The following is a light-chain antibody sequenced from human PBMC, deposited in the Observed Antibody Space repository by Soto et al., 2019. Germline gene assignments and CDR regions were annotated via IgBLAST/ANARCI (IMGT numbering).Light chain of an antibody. J-gene: IGLJ3*02. V-gene: IGLV1-44*01. Sequence: QAVVTQPPSVSGTPGQRVTISCSGSSSNIGSNTVAWYQQLPQTAPKLLVHSNNERPSGVPDRFSGAKSGTSASLVISGLQSDDEADFYCAAWDDSLSGTVFGGGTKLTVL. CDR1: SSNIGSNT. CDR3: AAWDDSLSGTV. CDR2: SNN.